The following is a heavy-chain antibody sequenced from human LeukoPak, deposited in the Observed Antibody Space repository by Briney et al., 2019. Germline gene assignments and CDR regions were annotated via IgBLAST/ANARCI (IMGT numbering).Heavy chain of an antibody. CDR1: GFTFSSYA. CDR2: ISGSGGST. J-gene: IGHJ6*02. Sequence: PGGSLRLSCAASGFTFSSYAMNWVRQAPGKGLEWVSGISGSGGSTYHADSVKGRFTISRDNSKNTLFLQMNSLRAEDTAVYYCAKDSRYSSSSSYYYGIDVWGQGTTVTVSS. D-gene: IGHD6-6*01. V-gene: IGHV3-23*01. CDR3: AKDSRYSSSSSYYYGIDV.